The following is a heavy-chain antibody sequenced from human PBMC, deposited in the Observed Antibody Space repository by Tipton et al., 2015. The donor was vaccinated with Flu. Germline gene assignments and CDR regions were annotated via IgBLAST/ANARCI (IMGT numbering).Heavy chain of an antibody. CDR1: GGSVSGGSFY. V-gene: IGHV4-61*02. Sequence: TLSLTCTVSGGSVSGGSFYWSWIRQPAGKGLEWIGRIHNSGSTNYSPSLRSRVTLSIDTSKNQFSLSLSSVTAADTAVYYCARDYSSMWHGGFDYGLDVWVQGTTVTVPS. D-gene: IGHD6-13*01. CDR3: ARDYSSMWHGGFDYGLDV. CDR2: IHNSGST. J-gene: IGHJ6*02.